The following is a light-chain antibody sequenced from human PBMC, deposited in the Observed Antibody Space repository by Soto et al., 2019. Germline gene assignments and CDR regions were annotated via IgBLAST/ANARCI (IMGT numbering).Light chain of an antibody. Sequence: QPVLTQSPSASASPGASVNLTCTLSSGHSSYAIAWHQQQPEKGPRYLMQVKSDGSHTKGDGIPDRFSGSSSGAERYLTISSLQSEDEADYYCQTWGAGHVVFGGGTKLTVL. CDR3: QTWGAGHVV. CDR1: SGHSSYA. CDR2: VKSDGSH. V-gene: IGLV4-69*01. J-gene: IGLJ2*01.